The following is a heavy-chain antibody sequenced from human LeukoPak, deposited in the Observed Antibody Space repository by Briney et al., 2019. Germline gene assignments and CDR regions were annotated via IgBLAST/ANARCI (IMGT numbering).Heavy chain of an antibody. J-gene: IGHJ4*02. V-gene: IGHV4-4*02. CDR2: IYHTGST. CDR3: ARVHIGGYFDS. D-gene: IGHD2-21*01. CDR1: GDSIISNNW. Sequence: PSETLSLTCAVSGDSIISNNWWSCVRQPPGKGLEWIGEIYHTGSTNYNPSLKSRVTISADKSKNSFSLKLTSVTAAGTAVYYCARVHIGGYFDSWGQGTLVTVSS.